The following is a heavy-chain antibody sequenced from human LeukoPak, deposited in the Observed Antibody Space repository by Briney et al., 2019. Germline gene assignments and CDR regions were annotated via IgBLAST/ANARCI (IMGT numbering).Heavy chain of an antibody. J-gene: IGHJ4*02. D-gene: IGHD2-21*02. CDR3: ARERNCGADCYPDY. V-gene: IGHV3-48*03. Sequence: GGPLRLSCAASGFTFSSYEMNWVRQAPGKGLEWVSYISSSGATIYYADSVKGRFTISRDNARNSLYLQMNSLRAEDTAVYYCARERNCGADCYPDYWGQGTLVTVSS. CDR1: GFTFSSYE. CDR2: ISSSGATI.